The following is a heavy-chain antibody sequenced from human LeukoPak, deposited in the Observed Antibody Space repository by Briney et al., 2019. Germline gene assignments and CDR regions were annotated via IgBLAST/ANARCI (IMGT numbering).Heavy chain of an antibody. CDR2: IKSKSGGGTT. CDR1: GFTFSNAW. CDR3: TTEDRRDYCGSWTCPTLEY. Sequence: GGSLRLSCAASGFTFSNAWMSWVRQAPGKGLEWVGRIKSKSGGGTTDYATPVKGRFTISRDDSKNTLYLQMKSLKIVDTAVYYCTTEDRRDYCGSWTCPTLEYGGQGTLVTVSS. J-gene: IGHJ4*02. D-gene: IGHD3-10*01. V-gene: IGHV3-15*01.